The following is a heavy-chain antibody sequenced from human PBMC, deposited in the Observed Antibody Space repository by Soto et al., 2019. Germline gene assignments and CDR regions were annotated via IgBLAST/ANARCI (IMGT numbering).Heavy chain of an antibody. Sequence: QVQLVQSGAEVKKPGSSVKVSCKASGGTFSSYAISWVRQAPGQGLEWMGGIIPIFGTANYAQKFQGRVTITADESTSTAYMELSSLRAEDTAVYYCARDRGKRITIFGGVTPYYYGMDVWGQGTTVTVSS. CDR1: GGTFSSYA. D-gene: IGHD3-3*01. CDR3: ARDRGKRITIFGGVTPYYYGMDV. J-gene: IGHJ6*02. CDR2: IIPIFGTA. V-gene: IGHV1-69*01.